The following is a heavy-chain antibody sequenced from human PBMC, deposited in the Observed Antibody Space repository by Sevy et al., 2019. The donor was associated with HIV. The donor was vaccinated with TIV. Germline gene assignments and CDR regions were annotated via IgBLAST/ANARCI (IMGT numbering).Heavy chain of an antibody. CDR2: IFYSGST. CDR3: ARDNRFGDYFDY. J-gene: IGHJ4*02. CDR1: GGSISSYY. Sequence: SETLSLTCTVSGGSISSYYWSWIRQTPGKGLEWNGYIFYSGSTNYNPSLKSRVTISLDTSKTQFSPKVTSVTTADTAIYYCARDNRFGDYFDYWGQGTLVTVSS. D-gene: IGHD3-10*01. V-gene: IGHV4-59*12.